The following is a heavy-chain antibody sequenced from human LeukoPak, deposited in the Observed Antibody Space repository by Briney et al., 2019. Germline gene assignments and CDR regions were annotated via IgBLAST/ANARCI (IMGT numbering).Heavy chain of an antibody. CDR2: ISSITTYI. Sequence: GGSLRLSCAASGFTFSSYSLNWVRQAPGKGLEWVSSISSITTYIYYADSVKGRFTISRDNAKNSLYLQMNSLRAEDTAVYYCARDSDFSGGSCDYWGQGTLVTVSS. D-gene: IGHD2-15*01. CDR1: GFTFSSYS. CDR3: ARDSDFSGGSCDY. V-gene: IGHV3-21*01. J-gene: IGHJ4*02.